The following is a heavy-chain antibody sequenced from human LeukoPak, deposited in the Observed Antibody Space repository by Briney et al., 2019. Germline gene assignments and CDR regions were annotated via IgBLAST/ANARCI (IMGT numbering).Heavy chain of an antibody. D-gene: IGHD5-24*01. CDR1: GFTFSSFA. V-gene: IGHV3-30-3*01. Sequence: GGSLRLSCAASGFTFSSFALHWVRQAPGKGLEWVAVISYDGSNMYYADSVKGRFTISRDNSKNTLYLQMNSLRAEDTAVYYCARDRGGRWLQFGVDYWGQGTLVTVSS. J-gene: IGHJ4*02. CDR2: ISYDGSNM. CDR3: ARDRGGRWLQFGVDY.